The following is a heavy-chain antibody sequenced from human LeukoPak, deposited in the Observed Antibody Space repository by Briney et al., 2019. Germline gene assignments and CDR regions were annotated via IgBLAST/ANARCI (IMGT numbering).Heavy chain of an antibody. V-gene: IGHV3-7*01. Sequence: GGSLRLSCAASGFTFSSYWMTWVRQAPGKGLEWVANIKQDGSARFHVDSVKGRFTISRGNTKNSLYLQMNSLRAEDTAVYYCVRSYYGSGTSYGMDVWGQGTTVTVSS. CDR2: IKQDGSAR. CDR3: VRSYYGSGTSYGMDV. J-gene: IGHJ6*02. D-gene: IGHD3-10*01. CDR1: GFTFSSYW.